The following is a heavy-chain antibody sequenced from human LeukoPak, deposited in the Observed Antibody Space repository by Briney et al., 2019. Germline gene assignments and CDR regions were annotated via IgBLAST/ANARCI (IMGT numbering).Heavy chain of an antibody. D-gene: IGHD3-10*01. J-gene: IGHJ4*02. CDR3: ATLTVRGVINI. CDR2: IQSKTDGGTT. V-gene: IGHV3-15*01. Sequence: PGGTLRLSCAASGVTFRNTWMNWVRQAPGKGLEWVGRIQSKTDGGTTEYAAPVKGRFTISRDDSRTTLYLQMNSLKTEDTAVYYCATLTVRGVINIWGQGTLVTVSS. CDR1: GVTFRNTW.